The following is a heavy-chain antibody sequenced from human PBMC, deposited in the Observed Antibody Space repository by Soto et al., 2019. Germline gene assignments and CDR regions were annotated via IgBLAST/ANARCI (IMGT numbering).Heavy chain of an antibody. CDR3: ARGGFIARQQPPRYYMDV. D-gene: IGHD6-13*01. CDR2: INHSGST. CDR1: GGSFSGYY. V-gene: IGHV4-34*01. Sequence: ASETLSLTCAVYGGSFSGYYWSWIRQPPGKGLEWIGEINHSGSTNYNPSLKSRVTISVDTSKNQFSLKLSSVTAADTAVYYCARGGFIARQQPPRYYMDVWGKGTTVTVSS. J-gene: IGHJ6*03.